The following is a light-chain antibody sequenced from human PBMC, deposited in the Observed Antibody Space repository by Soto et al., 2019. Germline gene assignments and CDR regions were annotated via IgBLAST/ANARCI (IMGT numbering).Light chain of an antibody. CDR1: SSDVGGYNY. J-gene: IGLJ1*01. CDR2: EVS. CDR3: SSYTSSSNYV. V-gene: IGLV2-14*01. Sequence: QSSLTKSASLSGSPGQSITISCTGTSSDVGGYNYVSWYQQHPGKAPKLMIYEVSNRPSGVSNRFSGSKSGNTASLTISGLQAEDEADYYCSSYTSSSNYVFGTGTKVTVL.